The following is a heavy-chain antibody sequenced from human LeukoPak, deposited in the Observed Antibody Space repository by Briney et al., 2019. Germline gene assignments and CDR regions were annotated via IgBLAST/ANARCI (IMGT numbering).Heavy chain of an antibody. CDR1: GFTFSNAW. V-gene: IGHV3-15*01. CDR3: TTELVAAGKIDY. J-gene: IGHJ4*02. Sequence: GGSLRLSCAASGFTFSNAWMSWVRQAPGKGLEWVGHIKSKTDGETTDYAATVKGRFTISRDDSKNTLYLQMNSLKTEDTAVYYCTTELVAAGKIDYWGQGTLVTASS. D-gene: IGHD6-13*01. CDR2: IKSKTDGETT.